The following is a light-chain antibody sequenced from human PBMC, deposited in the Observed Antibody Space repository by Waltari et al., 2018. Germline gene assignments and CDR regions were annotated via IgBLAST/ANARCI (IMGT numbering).Light chain of an antibody. V-gene: IGLV2-14*01. CDR2: EVS. J-gene: IGLJ2*01. CDR3: GSYTSGSRV. Sequence: QSALTQPASVSGSPGQSITISCPGTSSDVGGYNYVSWYQQHPGKAPKLMIYEVSNRPSGVSNRFSGSKSGNTASLTISGLQAEDEADYYCGSYTSGSRVFGGGTKLTVL. CDR1: SSDVGGYNY.